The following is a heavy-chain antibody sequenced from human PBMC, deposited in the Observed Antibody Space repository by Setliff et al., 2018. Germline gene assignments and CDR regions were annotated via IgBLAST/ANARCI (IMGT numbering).Heavy chain of an antibody. CDR2: IKEDGSEI. V-gene: IGHV3-7*01. Sequence: LSLSCVASGFSFSNYYMSWVRQAPGKGLEWVANIKEDGSEISYVDSVKGRFTISRDNAKNSLYLQINSLRVEDTAVYYCARVGRIGYYESFQYWGQGTLVTVSS. D-gene: IGHD3-22*01. CDR3: ARVGRIGYYESFQY. J-gene: IGHJ1*01. CDR1: GFSFSNYY.